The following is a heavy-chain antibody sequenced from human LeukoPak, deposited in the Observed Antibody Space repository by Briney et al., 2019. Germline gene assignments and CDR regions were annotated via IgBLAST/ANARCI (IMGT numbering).Heavy chain of an antibody. V-gene: IGHV3-33*01. CDR1: GFTFSSYG. Sequence: GGSLRLSCAASGFTFSSYGMHWVRQAPGKGLEWVAVIWFDGSNKYYADSVKGRFTISRDNSKNTLYLQMNSLSAEDTAVYFCARDLREKSSVFWYWGQGTLVTVSS. J-gene: IGHJ4*02. CDR2: IWFDGSNK. D-gene: IGHD3-9*01. CDR3: ARDLREKSSVFWY.